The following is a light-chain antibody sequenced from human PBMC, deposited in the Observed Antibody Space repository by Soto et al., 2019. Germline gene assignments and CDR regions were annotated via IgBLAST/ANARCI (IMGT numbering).Light chain of an antibody. Sequence: DIQVTQSPSSVSASVGDRVTISCRASQDIAGYLAWYQHKPGRAPELLIRTASSLQSGVPSRFSGSGSGTDFTLTINSLQSEDFAIYYCQPYNNWPLTFGGGTKVDIK. V-gene: IGKV1D-12*01. CDR1: QDIAGY. CDR3: QPYNNWPLT. CDR2: TAS. J-gene: IGKJ4*01.